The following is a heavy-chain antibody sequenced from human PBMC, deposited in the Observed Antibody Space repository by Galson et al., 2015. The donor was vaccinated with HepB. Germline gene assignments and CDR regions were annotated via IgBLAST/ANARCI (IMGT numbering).Heavy chain of an antibody. CDR1: GFSFSSYD. J-gene: IGHJ4*02. V-gene: IGHV3-13*01. CDR3: ARAVGRENMFDY. Sequence: SLRLSCAAFGFSFSSYDMHWVRQVTGKGLEWVSGIGTVGDTYYPDSVKGRFTISRENGRNSLYLQMNSLTAGDTAVYYCARAVGRENMFDYWGQGTLVTVSS. CDR2: IGTVGDT. D-gene: IGHD2/OR15-2a*01.